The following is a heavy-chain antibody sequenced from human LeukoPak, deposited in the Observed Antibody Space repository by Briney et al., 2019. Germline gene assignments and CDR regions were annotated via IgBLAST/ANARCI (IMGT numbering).Heavy chain of an antibody. J-gene: IGHJ4*02. CDR3: ARDRSVGATSEANFDY. Sequence: GGSLRLSCAASGFTFSSYWMSWVRQAPGKGLEWVANIKQDGNEKYYVDSVKGRFTISRDNAKNSLYLQMISLRAEDTAVYYCARDRSVGATSEANFDYWGQGTLVTVSS. V-gene: IGHV3-7*01. CDR1: GFTFSSYW. D-gene: IGHD1-26*01. CDR2: IKQDGNEK.